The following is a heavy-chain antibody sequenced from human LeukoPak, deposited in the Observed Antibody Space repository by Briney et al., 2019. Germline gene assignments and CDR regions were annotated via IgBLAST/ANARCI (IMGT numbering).Heavy chain of an antibody. CDR1: GFSFTNSA. CDR2: IVVGSGNT. D-gene: IGHD5-18*01. Sequence: TSVKVSCKASGFSFTNSAVQWVRQARGQRLEWMGWIVVGSGNTIYVQKFQERVTISRDMSTSTAYMELSSLRSEDTAVYYCAAGYIGGAMVTNAFDIWGQGTMVTVSS. J-gene: IGHJ3*02. CDR3: AAGYIGGAMVTNAFDI. V-gene: IGHV1-58*01.